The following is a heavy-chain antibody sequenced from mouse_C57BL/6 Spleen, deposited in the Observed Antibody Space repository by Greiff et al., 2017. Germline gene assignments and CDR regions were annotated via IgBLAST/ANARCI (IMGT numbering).Heavy chain of an antibody. CDR1: GYTFTSYG. Sequence: QVHVKQSGAELARPGASVKLSCKASGYTFTSYGISWVKQRTGQGLEWIGEIYPRSGNTYYNEKFKGKATLTADKSSSTAYMELRSLTSEDSAVYFCARSDYSNYKFAYWGQGTLVTVSA. J-gene: IGHJ3*01. CDR3: ARSDYSNYKFAY. V-gene: IGHV1-81*01. D-gene: IGHD2-5*01. CDR2: IYPRSGNT.